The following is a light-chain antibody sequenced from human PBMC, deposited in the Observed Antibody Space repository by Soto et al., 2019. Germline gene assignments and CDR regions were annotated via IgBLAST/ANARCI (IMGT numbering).Light chain of an antibody. V-gene: IGLV2-14*01. CDR1: SSDVGGYKY. Sequence: QSALAQPASVSGSPGQSITISCTGTSSDVGGYKYVSWYQQHPGKTPKLMIYEVSNRPSGVSDRFSGYKSGNTASLTISGLQAEDEADYYCSSYTGSNTRYVFGTGTKVTVL. J-gene: IGLJ1*01. CDR2: EVS. CDR3: SSYTGSNTRYV.